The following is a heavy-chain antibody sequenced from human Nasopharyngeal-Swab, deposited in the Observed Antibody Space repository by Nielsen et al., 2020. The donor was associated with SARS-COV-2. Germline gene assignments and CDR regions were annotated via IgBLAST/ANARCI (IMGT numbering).Heavy chain of an antibody. V-gene: IGHV1-24*01. CDR3: ATGGPITGTINWFDP. Sequence: WVRQAPGQGLEWMGGFDPEDGETIYAQKFQGRVTMTEDTSTDTAYMELSSLRSEDTAVYYCATGGPITGTINWFDPWGQGTRSPSPQ. J-gene: IGHJ5*02. D-gene: IGHD1-7*01. CDR2: FDPEDGET.